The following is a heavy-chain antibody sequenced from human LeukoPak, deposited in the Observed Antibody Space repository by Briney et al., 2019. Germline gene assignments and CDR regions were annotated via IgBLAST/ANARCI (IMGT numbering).Heavy chain of an antibody. D-gene: IGHD6-13*01. CDR1: GFTFSSYA. J-gene: IGHJ4*02. CDR2: ISGSGGST. V-gene: IGHV3-23*01. CDR3: AKDFGLAAARIPDY. Sequence: GGSLTLSCAASGFTFSSYAMRWARQAPGEGLEWVSAISGSGGSTYYADSVKGRFTISRNNSKNTLYLQMNSLRAEDTAVYSCAKDFGLAAARIPDYWGQGTLVTVSS.